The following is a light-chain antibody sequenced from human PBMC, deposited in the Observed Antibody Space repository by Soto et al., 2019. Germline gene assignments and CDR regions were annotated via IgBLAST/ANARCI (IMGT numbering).Light chain of an antibody. J-gene: IGKJ1*01. CDR2: HAS. Sequence: EVVMTQSPATLSVSPGERATLSCRASQSVSNNLAWFQQKPGQAPRLLIYHASTRATGIPARFSGSGSGTEFTLIISRLQSEDFAVYYCQQYNNWWTFGQGTKVEIK. CDR1: QSVSNN. CDR3: QQYNNWWT. V-gene: IGKV3-15*01.